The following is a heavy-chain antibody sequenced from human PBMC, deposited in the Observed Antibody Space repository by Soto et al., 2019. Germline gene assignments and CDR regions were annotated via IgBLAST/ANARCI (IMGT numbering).Heavy chain of an antibody. J-gene: IGHJ4*02. CDR1: GGSFRSSDYY. Sequence: PSETLSLTCTVSGGSFRSSDYYWGWIRQPPNKGLEWIGSMHYSGSTFYNPSLKSRVTISVDTSKNQFSLKLTSVIAADTAVYSFASIIRLTFGSGPDLDSWGQGTLVTGSS. CDR2: MHYSGST. D-gene: IGHD6-25*01. V-gene: IGHV4-39*01. CDR3: ASIIRLTFGSGPDLDS.